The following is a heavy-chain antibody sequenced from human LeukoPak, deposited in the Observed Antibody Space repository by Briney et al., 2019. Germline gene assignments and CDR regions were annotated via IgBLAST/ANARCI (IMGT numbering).Heavy chain of an antibody. V-gene: IGHV3-15*01. J-gene: IGHJ4*02. CDR1: GFTFSSYS. CDR3: TTDIPPGYNYDSSGYYRY. D-gene: IGHD3-22*01. Sequence: KAGGSLRLSCAASGFTFSSYSMSWVRQAPGKGLEWVGRIKSKTDGGTTDYAAPVKGRFTISRDDSKNTLYLQMNSLKTEDTAVYYCTTDIPPGYNYDSSGYYRYWGQGTMVTVSS. CDR2: IKSKTDGGTT.